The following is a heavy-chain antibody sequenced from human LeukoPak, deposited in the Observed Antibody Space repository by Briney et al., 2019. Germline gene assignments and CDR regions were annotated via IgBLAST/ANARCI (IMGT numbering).Heavy chain of an antibody. D-gene: IGHD4/OR15-4a*01. CDR2: IYYTGST. V-gene: IGHV4-59*01. CDR3: ASGAYFDY. J-gene: IGHJ4*02. CDR1: GGSISNYY. Sequence: PSETLSLTCTVSGGSISNYYWNWIRQSPGKGLEWIGSIYYTGSTNYNPSLKSRVTISVDTSKTQFSLKLSSVTAADTAVYYCASGAYFDYWGQGTLVTVSS.